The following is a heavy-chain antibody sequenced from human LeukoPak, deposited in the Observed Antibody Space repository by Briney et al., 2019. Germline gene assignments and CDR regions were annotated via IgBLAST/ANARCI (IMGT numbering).Heavy chain of an antibody. V-gene: IGHV3-7*01. Sequence: GGSLRLSCVASGFTFSDHWMSWLRQAPGMGLEWVAEIGPDGSGPVYVDSVKGRFTISRDNAKNSLYLQMNSLRVEETAVYYCARDFSWRQFDYWGLGTLVTVSS. CDR3: ARDFSWRQFDY. CDR1: GFTFSDHW. J-gene: IGHJ4*02. CDR2: IGPDGSGP.